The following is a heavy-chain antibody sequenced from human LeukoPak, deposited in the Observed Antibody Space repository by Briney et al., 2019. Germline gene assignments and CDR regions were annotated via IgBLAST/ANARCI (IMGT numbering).Heavy chain of an antibody. D-gene: IGHD5-18*01. V-gene: IGHV3-66*01. CDR2: IYTTEQT. CDR1: GFTVSDNY. CDR3: ASTPLVDTTMGGY. Sequence: GGSLRLSCVGSGFTVSDNYMNWVRQTPGKGLEWVSVIYTTEQTYYADSVKGRFTISRDNAKNTLYLQMNSLRAEDTAVYYCASTPLVDTTMGGYWGQGTLVTVSS. J-gene: IGHJ4*02.